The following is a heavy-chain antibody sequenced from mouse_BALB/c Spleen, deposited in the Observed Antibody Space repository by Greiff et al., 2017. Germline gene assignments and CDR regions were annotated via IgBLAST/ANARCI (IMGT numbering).Heavy chain of an antibody. J-gene: IGHJ2*01. Sequence: DVKVEESGGGLVQPGGSMKLSCVASGFTFSNYWMNWVRQSPEKGLEWVAEIRLKSNNYATHYAESVKGRFTISRDDSKSSVYLQMNNLRAEDTGIYYCTRGAGYFDYWGQGTTLTVSS. V-gene: IGHV6-6*02. CDR2: IRLKSNNYAT. CDR1: GFTFSNYW. CDR3: TRGAGYFDY.